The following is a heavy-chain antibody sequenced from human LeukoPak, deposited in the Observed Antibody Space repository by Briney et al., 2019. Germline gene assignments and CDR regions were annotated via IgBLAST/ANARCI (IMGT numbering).Heavy chain of an antibody. J-gene: IGHJ4*02. V-gene: IGHV3-30*03. D-gene: IGHD4-23*01. CDR1: GFTFSSYG. Sequence: GRSLRLSCAASGFTFSSYGMHWVRQAPGKGLEWVAVISYDGSNKYYADSVKGRFTISRDNSKNTLYLQMNSLRADDTALYYCIGYGGYSFWGQGTLVTVSS. CDR3: IGYGGYSF. CDR2: ISYDGSNK.